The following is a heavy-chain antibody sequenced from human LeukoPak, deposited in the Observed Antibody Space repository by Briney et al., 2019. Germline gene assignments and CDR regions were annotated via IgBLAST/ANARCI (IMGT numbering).Heavy chain of an antibody. J-gene: IGHJ3*02. CDR1: GFPLSNAW. D-gene: IGHD3-22*01. CDR2: IKSKTDGATT. Sequence: GGSVTLLRAPSGFPLSNAWVRWVRQAAGRGWEWVVSIKSKTDGATTDYAASVKGRFTISRDDSKNTLYLQMNSLKIEDTAVYYCTTDIPMIAAFDIWGQGTVVTVSS. CDR3: TTDIPMIAAFDI. V-gene: IGHV3-15*01.